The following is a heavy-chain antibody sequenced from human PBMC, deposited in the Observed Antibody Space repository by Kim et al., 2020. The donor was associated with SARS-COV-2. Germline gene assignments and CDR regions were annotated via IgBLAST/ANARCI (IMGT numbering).Heavy chain of an antibody. CDR2: ISRDVTYT. CDR1: GITFSSFI. Sequence: GGSLRLSCAGSGITFSSFILTWVRRAPGRGLEWVSSISRDVTYTYYADSVKGRFTISRDNAKKSLFLQMNSLRAEDTAVYYCVAGARGGLDRGSDYWGQGTLVTVSS. V-gene: IGHV3-21*01. J-gene: IGHJ4*02. CDR3: VAGARGGLDRGSDY. D-gene: IGHD3-16*01.